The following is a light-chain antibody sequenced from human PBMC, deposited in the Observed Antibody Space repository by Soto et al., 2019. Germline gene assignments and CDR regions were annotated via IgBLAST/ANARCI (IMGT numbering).Light chain of an antibody. CDR3: QQCGSSPS. V-gene: IGKV3-20*01. Sequence: EIVLTQSPGPLSLSPGERATLSCRASQSVSSSYLAWYQQKPGQAPRLPIYDTSSRATGIPDRFSGSGSGTDFTLAISRLEPEDFAVYYCQQCGSSPSFGQGTKVELK. CDR2: DTS. CDR1: QSVSSSY. J-gene: IGKJ1*01.